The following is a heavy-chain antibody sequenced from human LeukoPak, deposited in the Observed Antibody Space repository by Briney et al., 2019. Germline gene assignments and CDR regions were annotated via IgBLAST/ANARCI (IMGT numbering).Heavy chain of an antibody. Sequence: GESLKISCRGSGYNFNNHWIGWVRPIPGKGLEWMGLIYPGDSDTKYSPSFEGQVTMSVDKSISAAFLQWSSLKASDTAIYYCARGSGSSSWLDPWGQGTLVTVSS. V-gene: IGHV5-51*01. CDR2: IYPGDSDT. D-gene: IGHD3-10*01. CDR3: ARGSGSSSWLDP. J-gene: IGHJ5*02. CDR1: GYNFNNHW.